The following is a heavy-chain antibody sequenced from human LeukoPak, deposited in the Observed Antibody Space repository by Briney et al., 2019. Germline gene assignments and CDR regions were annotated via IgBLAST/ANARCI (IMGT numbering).Heavy chain of an antibody. CDR1: GFTVSSNY. CDR3: ARNLGSSGYYYFDY. V-gene: IGHV3-53*01. Sequence: PGGSLRLSCAASGFTVSSNYMSWVRQAPGKGLEWVSVVYSGGSTYYADSVKGRFTISRDNSKNTLYLQMNSLRAEDTAVYYCARNLGSSGYYYFDYWGQGTLVTVSS. D-gene: IGHD3-22*01. J-gene: IGHJ4*02. CDR2: VYSGGST.